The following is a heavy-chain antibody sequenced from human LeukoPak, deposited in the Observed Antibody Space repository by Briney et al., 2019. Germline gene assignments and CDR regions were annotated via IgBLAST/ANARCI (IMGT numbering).Heavy chain of an antibody. Sequence: SETLSLTCTVSGGSISSYYWSWIRQPPGKGLEWIGYIYYSGDTNYNPSLKSRVTISVDTSKNQFSLKLSSVTAADTAVYYCARDRLYCSGSSCHRGFDYWGQGTLVTVSS. CDR2: IYYSGDT. CDR1: GGSISSYY. D-gene: IGHD2-15*01. CDR3: ARDRLYCSGSSCHRGFDY. V-gene: IGHV4-59*01. J-gene: IGHJ4*02.